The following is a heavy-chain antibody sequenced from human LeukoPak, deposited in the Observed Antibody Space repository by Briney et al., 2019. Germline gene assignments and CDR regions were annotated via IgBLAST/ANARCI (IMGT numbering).Heavy chain of an antibody. D-gene: IGHD1-1*01. CDR3: ARWNRMIDY. J-gene: IGHJ4*02. V-gene: IGHV4-59*01. CDR2: ISYTGNT. CDR1: GDSISSYY. Sequence: SETLSLTCTVSGDSISSYYWSWIRQPPGKGLEWIGYISYTGNTNYNPSFKSRVTISVDTSKNQFSLKLSSVTAADTAVYYCARWNRMIDYWGQGTLVTVSS.